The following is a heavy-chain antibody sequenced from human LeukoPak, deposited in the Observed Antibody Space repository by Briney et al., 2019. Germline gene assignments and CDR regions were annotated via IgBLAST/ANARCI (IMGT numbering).Heavy chain of an antibody. D-gene: IGHD3-22*01. CDR3: ARLSYCYDSSGYYTGDFDS. Sequence: ASVKVSCTASGYAFTSYDINWVRQAPGQGLEWMGWMNPNSGNTGYAQKFQGRVTMTRNTSISTAYMELSSLISEDTAVYYCARLSYCYDSSGYYTGDFDSWGQGTMVTVSS. V-gene: IGHV1-8*01. CDR1: GYAFTSYD. CDR2: MNPNSGNT. J-gene: IGHJ3*02.